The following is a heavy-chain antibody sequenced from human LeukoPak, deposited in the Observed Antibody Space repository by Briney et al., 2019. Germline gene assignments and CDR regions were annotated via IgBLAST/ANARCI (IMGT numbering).Heavy chain of an antibody. CDR3: ARHDYNPNWYFDL. CDR2: INPNSGGT. CDR1: GYTFTGYY. J-gene: IGHJ2*01. D-gene: IGHD4-11*01. Sequence: ASVTVSCKASGYTFTGYYMHWVRQAPAPGLEGMGWINPNSGGTNYAQKFQGRVTMTRDTSISTAYMELSRLRSDDTAVYYCARHDYNPNWYFDLWGRGTLVTVSS. V-gene: IGHV1-2*02.